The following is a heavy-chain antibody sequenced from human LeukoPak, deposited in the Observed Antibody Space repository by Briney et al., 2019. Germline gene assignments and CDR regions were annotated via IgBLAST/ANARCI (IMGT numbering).Heavy chain of an antibody. J-gene: IGHJ5*02. CDR2: FDPEDGET. CDR3: ATVPSPRSYGADNWFDL. V-gene: IGHV1-24*01. Sequence: ASVKVSCKVSGYTLTELSMHWVRQAPGKGHEWMGGFDPEDGETIYAQKFQGRVTMTEDTSTDTAYMELSSLRSEDTAVYYCATVPSPRSYGADNWFDLWGQGTLVTVSS. D-gene: IGHD1-26*01. CDR1: GYTLTELS.